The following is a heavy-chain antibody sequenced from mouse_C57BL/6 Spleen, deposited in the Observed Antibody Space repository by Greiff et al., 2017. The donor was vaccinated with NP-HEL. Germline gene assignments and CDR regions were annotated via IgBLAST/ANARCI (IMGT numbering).Heavy chain of an antibody. CDR1: GYTFTSYW. J-gene: IGHJ4*01. CDR2: ILLNSGST. V-gene: IGHV1-64*01. D-gene: IGHD1-2*01. Sequence: QVQLQQPGAELVKPGASVKLSCKAFGYTFTSYWMHWVKQRPGQGLEWIGMILLNSGSTNYNEKFKSKATLTVDKSPSTAYMQLSSLTSEDSAVYYCARRLRDYAMGDWGQGTSVTVAS. CDR3: ARRLRDYAMGD.